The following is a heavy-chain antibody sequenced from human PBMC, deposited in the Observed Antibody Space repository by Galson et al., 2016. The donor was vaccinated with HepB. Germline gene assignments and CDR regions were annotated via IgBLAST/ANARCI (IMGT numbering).Heavy chain of an antibody. CDR2: IYSGDST. CDR3: SGTTDWNSKGAFDY. Sequence: SLRLSCAASGFTVGSNDLTWVRQAPGKGLEWVSTIYSGDSTYYADSVRGRFTISGDNSKNTLYLQMNTLRAEDTALYFCSGTTDWNSKGAFDYWGQGTLVTVSS. V-gene: IGHV3-66*02. CDR1: GFTVGSND. D-gene: IGHD1-7*01. J-gene: IGHJ4*02.